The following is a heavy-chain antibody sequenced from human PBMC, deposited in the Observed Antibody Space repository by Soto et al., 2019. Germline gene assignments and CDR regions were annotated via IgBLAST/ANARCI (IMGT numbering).Heavy chain of an antibody. V-gene: IGHV3-33*01. CDR3: ARDSHGDYESLDSLYYYGIDV. CDR2: IWYDGSNK. J-gene: IGHJ6*02. Sequence: QVQLVKSGGGVVQPGRSLRLSCAASGFTFTSYGMHWVRQAPGKGLEWVAVIWYDGSNKYYADSVKGRFTISRDNSKNTLYLQMNSLRAEDTAVYYCARDSHGDYESLDSLYYYGIDVWGQGTTVTVSS. D-gene: IGHD4-17*01. CDR1: GFTFTSYG.